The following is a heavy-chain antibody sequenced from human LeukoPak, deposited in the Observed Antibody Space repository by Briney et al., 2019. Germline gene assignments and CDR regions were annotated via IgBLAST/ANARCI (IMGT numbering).Heavy chain of an antibody. Sequence: ASVKVSCKASGYTFTGYYMHWARQAPGQGLEWMGWINPNSGGTNYAQKFQGWVTMTRDTSISTAYMELSRLRSDDTAVYYCARGDILTGYYLYYYGMDVWGKGTTVTVS. J-gene: IGHJ6*04. CDR3: ARGDILTGYYLYYYGMDV. V-gene: IGHV1-2*04. D-gene: IGHD3-9*01. CDR2: INPNSGGT. CDR1: GYTFTGYY.